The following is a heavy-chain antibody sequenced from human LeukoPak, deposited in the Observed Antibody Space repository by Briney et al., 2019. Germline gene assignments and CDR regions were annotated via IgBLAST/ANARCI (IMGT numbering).Heavy chain of an antibody. J-gene: IGHJ4*02. D-gene: IGHD3-10*01. CDR1: GYTFTTYA. Sequence: EASVKVSCKASGYTFTTYAINWVRQAPGQGLEWMGWINTNTGNPTYAQGFTGRFVFSLDTSVSTAYLQISSLKAEDTAVYYCARGGSGGRRLGSDYWGQGTLVTVSS. CDR3: ARGGSGGRRLGSDY. CDR2: INTNTGNP. V-gene: IGHV7-4-1*02.